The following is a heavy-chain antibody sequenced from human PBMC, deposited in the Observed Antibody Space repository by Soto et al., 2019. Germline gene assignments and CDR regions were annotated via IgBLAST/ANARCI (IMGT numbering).Heavy chain of an antibody. V-gene: IGHV3-23*01. CDR2: ISGSGGST. J-gene: IGHJ5*02. CDR3: AGALWELRAFDP. D-gene: IGHD1-26*01. Sequence: EVQLLESGGGLVQPGGSLRLSCAASGFTFSSYAMSWVRQAPGKGLEWVSAISGSGGSTYYADSVKGRFTISRDNSKNTLYLQMNSLRAEDTAVYYCAGALWELRAFDPWGQGTLVTVSS. CDR1: GFTFSSYA.